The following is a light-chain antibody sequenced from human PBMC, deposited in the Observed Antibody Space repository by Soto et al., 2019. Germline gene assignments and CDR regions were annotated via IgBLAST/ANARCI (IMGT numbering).Light chain of an antibody. V-gene: IGKV1-39*01. CDR1: QTISSH. J-gene: IGKJ5*01. CDR2: AAS. Sequence: DIQMTQSPSSLSASVGDRVIITCRASQTISSHLNWYQQKPGKAPNLLFYAASSLQSGVPSRFTGSGSGTDFTLTISSLQPEDFATYFCQQSYTTPITFGQGTRL. CDR3: QQSYTTPIT.